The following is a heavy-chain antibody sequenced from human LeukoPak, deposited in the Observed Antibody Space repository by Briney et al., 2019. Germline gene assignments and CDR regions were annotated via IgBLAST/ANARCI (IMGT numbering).Heavy chain of an antibody. V-gene: IGHV3-30-3*01. Sequence: GGSLRLSCAASGFTVSSNYMSWVRQAPGKGLEWVALTSFDGSNQYYADFVKGRFTISKDNSRNTLYLQMNSLKTEDTAVYYCARGSVGTPPPFDFWGQGTLVTVSS. D-gene: IGHD2-15*01. CDR1: GFTVSSNY. CDR3: ARGSVGTPPPFDF. CDR2: TSFDGSNQ. J-gene: IGHJ4*02.